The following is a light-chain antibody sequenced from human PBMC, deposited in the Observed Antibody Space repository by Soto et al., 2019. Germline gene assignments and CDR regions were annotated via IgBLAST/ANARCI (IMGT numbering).Light chain of an antibody. CDR2: GAS. CDR1: QSVSSK. V-gene: IGKV3-15*01. J-gene: IGKJ1*01. Sequence: EIVLKQSPGTLSLSPGEGASLSCRASQSVSSKLAWYQQKPGQAHRLLIYGASTRATGIPARFSGSGSGTEFTLIISSLKSENSAVYYCKQYNSWTWTFGQGTKGEIK. CDR3: KQYNSWTWT.